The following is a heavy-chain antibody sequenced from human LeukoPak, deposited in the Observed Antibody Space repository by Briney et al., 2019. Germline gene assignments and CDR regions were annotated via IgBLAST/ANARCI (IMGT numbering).Heavy chain of an antibody. D-gene: IGHD6-13*01. J-gene: IGHJ5*02. CDR1: GYSISSGYY. CDR3: ASVQLVHP. CDR2: IYHSGST. Sequence: SETLSLTFTVSGYSISSGYYWGWIRQPPGKGLEWIGSIYHSGSTYYNPSLKSRVTISVDTSKNQFSLKLSSVTAADTAVYYCASVQLVHPWGQGTLVTVSS. V-gene: IGHV4-38-2*02.